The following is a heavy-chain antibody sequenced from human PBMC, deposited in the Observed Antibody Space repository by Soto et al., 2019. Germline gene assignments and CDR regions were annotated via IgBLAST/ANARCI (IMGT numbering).Heavy chain of an antibody. CDR1: GYTFTSYG. D-gene: IGHD5-18*01. CDR2: ISAYNGNT. Sequence: QVQLVQSGAEVKKPGASVKVSCKASGYTFTSYGISWVRQAPGQGLEWMGWISAYNGNTNYAQKLQGRGTMTTDTSTRTAYMELRSLRSDDTAVYYFARAGRGTAMGFTAGDWDDPWGEGPLVTVSS. V-gene: IGHV1-18*01. J-gene: IGHJ5*02. CDR3: ARAGRGTAMGFTAGDWDDP.